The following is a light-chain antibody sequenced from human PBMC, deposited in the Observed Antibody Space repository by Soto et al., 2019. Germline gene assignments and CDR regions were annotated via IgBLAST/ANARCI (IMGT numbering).Light chain of an antibody. CDR1: QSVSSY. Sequence: EIVLTQSPVTLSLSPGERATLSCRASQSVSSYLAWYQQKPGQAPRLLIYDASNRATGIQARFSGSGSGTDFTLTISSLEPEDFAVYYCQQRYSWRSFGQGTKLEIK. CDR2: DAS. J-gene: IGKJ2*03. V-gene: IGKV3-11*01. CDR3: QQRYSWRS.